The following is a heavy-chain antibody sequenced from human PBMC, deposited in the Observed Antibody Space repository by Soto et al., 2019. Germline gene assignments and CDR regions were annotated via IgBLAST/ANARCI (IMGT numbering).Heavy chain of an antibody. J-gene: IGHJ5*02. D-gene: IGHD2-21*02. CDR3: ARVRGSYCGGDCYAPTPNWFGP. CDR1: GGSISSGGYS. CDR2: IYHSGST. V-gene: IGHV4-30-2*01. Sequence: QLQLQESGSGLVKPSQTLSLTCAVSGGSISSGGYSWSWIRQPPGKGLEWIGYIYHSGSTYYNPSRKSRVIIAVDRYKNQFSLKMRCVTAADTAVYYCARVRGSYCGGDCYAPTPNWFGPWGQGTLVTVSS.